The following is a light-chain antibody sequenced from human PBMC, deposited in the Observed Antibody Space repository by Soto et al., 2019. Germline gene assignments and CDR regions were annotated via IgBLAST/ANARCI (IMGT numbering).Light chain of an antibody. CDR2: DVA. J-gene: IGLJ2*01. Sequence: QSALTQPRSVSGSPGQSVTISCTGSRSDVGGYKYVSWYQQFPGKAPKLIIYDVAKRPSGVPGRFSGSKSGNTASLTISGLQAEDEGDYYCCSYGGGSPPLGFGGGTKVTVL. V-gene: IGLV2-11*01. CDR3: CSYGGGSPPLG. CDR1: RSDVGGYKY.